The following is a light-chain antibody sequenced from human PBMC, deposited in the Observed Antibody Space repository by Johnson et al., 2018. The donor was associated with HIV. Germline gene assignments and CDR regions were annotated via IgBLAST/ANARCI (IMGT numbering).Light chain of an antibody. CDR2: KNN. Sequence: QLVLTQPPSVSAAPGQKVTISCSGSSSTIGNNYVSWYQVLPGTAPKLLIYKNNNRPSGIPDRFSGSKSGTSATLAITGLQTGDEADYYCGTWDTSLTTGGVFGTGTNVTVL. J-gene: IGLJ1*01. CDR1: SSTIGNNY. CDR3: GTWDTSLTTGGV. V-gene: IGLV1-51*02.